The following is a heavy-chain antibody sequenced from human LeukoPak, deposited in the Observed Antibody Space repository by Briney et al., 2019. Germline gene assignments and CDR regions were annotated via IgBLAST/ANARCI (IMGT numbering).Heavy chain of an antibody. J-gene: IGHJ6*03. Sequence: GGSLRLSCAASGFTFSNYAISWVRQAPGKGLEWVSYISSSGSTIYYADSVKGRFTISRDNAKNSLYLQMNSLRAEDTAVYYCAREEYQLLPLYYMDVWGKGTTVTVSS. V-gene: IGHV3-11*04. D-gene: IGHD2-2*01. CDR2: ISSSGSTI. CDR1: GFTFSNYA. CDR3: AREEYQLLPLYYMDV.